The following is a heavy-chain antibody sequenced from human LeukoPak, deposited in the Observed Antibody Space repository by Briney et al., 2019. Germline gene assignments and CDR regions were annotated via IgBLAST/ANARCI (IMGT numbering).Heavy chain of an antibody. CDR3: ASQAPAIHTKNSGYDYFYYYMDV. Sequence: GGSLRLSCAASGFTFSSYAMHWVRQAPGKGLEWVAVISYDGSNKYYADSVKGRFTISRDNSKNTLYLQMNSLRAEDTAVYYCASQAPAIHTKNSGYDYFYYYMDVWGKGTTVTVSS. CDR1: GFTFSSYA. V-gene: IGHV3-30-3*01. J-gene: IGHJ6*03. D-gene: IGHD5-12*01. CDR2: ISYDGSNK.